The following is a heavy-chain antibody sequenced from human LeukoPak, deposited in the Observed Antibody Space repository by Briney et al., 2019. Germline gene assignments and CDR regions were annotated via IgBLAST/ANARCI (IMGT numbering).Heavy chain of an antibody. J-gene: IGHJ6*02. Sequence: GRSLRLSCAASGFTFSSYAIHWVRQAPGKGLEWVAVISYDGTNKYYTDSVKGRFTISRDNSKNTLYLQMNSLRAEDTAVYYCAREVGVVPAAILITYGMDVWGQGTTVTASS. CDR2: ISYDGTNK. CDR3: AREVGVVPAAILITYGMDV. CDR1: GFTFSSYA. V-gene: IGHV3-30-3*01. D-gene: IGHD2-2*01.